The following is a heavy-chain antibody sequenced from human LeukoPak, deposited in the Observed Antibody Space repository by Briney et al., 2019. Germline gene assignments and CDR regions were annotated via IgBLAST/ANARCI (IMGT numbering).Heavy chain of an antibody. Sequence: GGSLRLSCAASGFTFSSYSMNWVRQAPGKGLEWVSSISSSSSYIYYADSVKGRFTISRDNAKNSLYLQMNSLRAEDTAVYYCALDPCHAHTAKFAFDIWGQGTMVTVSS. J-gene: IGHJ3*02. CDR1: GFTFSSYS. D-gene: IGHD5-18*01. CDR2: ISSSSSYI. CDR3: ALDPCHAHTAKFAFDI. V-gene: IGHV3-21*01.